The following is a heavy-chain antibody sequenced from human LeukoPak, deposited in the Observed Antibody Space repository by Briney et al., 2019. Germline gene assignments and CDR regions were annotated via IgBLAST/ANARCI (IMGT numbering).Heavy chain of an antibody. Sequence: SETLSLTCAVSGYSISSGYYWGWIRQPPGKGLEWIGSIYHSGSTYYNPSLKSRVTISVDTSKNQFSLKLSSVTAADTAVYYCARHEPPRYCTNGVCYKRFGGYFDYWGQGTLVTVSS. V-gene: IGHV4-38-2*01. CDR3: ARHEPPRYCTNGVCYKRFGGYFDY. D-gene: IGHD2-8*01. CDR1: GYSISSGYY. CDR2: IYHSGST. J-gene: IGHJ4*02.